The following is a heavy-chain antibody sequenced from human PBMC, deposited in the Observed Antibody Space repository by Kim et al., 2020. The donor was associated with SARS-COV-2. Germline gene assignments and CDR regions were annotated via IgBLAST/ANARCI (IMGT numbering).Heavy chain of an antibody. D-gene: IGHD3-9*01. CDR3: ARGLGQNYDILTGYYLDS. Sequence: KGRFTSSRDNAKKSLYLQMNSLRAEDTAVYYCARGLGQNYDILTGYYLDSWGQGTLVTVSS. V-gene: IGHV3-11*05. J-gene: IGHJ4*02.